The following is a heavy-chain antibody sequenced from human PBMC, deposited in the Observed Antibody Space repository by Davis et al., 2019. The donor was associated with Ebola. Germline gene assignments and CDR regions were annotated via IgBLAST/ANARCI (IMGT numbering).Heavy chain of an antibody. CDR2: ISYDGSNK. CDR3: ARGSSASYRDAFDI. J-gene: IGHJ3*02. Sequence: GESLKISCAASGITFSRHPMNWVRQAPGKGLEWVALISYDGSNKYYADSVKGRFTISRDNSKNTLYLQMDSLRAEDTAVYYCARGSSASYRDAFDIWGQGTMVTVSS. CDR1: GITFSRHP. D-gene: IGHD1-26*01. V-gene: IGHV3-30-3*01.